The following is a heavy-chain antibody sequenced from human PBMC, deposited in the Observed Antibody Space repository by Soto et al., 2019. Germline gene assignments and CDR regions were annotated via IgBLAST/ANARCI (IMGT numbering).Heavy chain of an antibody. D-gene: IGHD3-10*01. CDR2: IYYSGST. Sequence: ASETLSLTCTVSGGSISSSSYYWGWIRQPPGKGLEWIGSIYYSGSTYYNPSLKSRVTISVDTSKNQFSLKLSSVTAADTAVYYCARVITMVRGVIYYYYGMDVWGQGTTVTVSS. V-gene: IGHV4-39*01. CDR3: ARVITMVRGVIYYYYGMDV. CDR1: GGSISSSSYY. J-gene: IGHJ6*02.